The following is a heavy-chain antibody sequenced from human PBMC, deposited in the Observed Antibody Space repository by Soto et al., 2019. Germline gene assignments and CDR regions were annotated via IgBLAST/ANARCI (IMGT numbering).Heavy chain of an antibody. CDR2: INAGNGNT. Sequence: VSAKVSSKASGDTFTCYAMHSVRQAPGKRLEWMGWINAGNGNTKYSQKFQGRVTITRDTSASTAYMELSSMRSEDTAVYYCARGGQAVRYYYGMGVWGQGITVTLSS. J-gene: IGHJ6*02. CDR3: ARGGQAVRYYYGMGV. D-gene: IGHD4-4*01. CDR1: GDTFTCYA. V-gene: IGHV1-3*01.